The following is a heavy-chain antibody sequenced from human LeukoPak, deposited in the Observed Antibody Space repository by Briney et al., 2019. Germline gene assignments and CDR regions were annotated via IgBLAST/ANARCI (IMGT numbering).Heavy chain of an antibody. CDR1: GGSISSSSYY. V-gene: IGHV4-39*01. D-gene: IGHD3-22*01. CDR2: IYYSGSA. Sequence: PSETLSLTCTVSGGSISSSSYYWGWIRQPPGKGLEWIGSIYYSGSAYYNPSLKSRVTISVDTSKNQFSLKLSSVTAADTAVYYCARWPSPMIVVDYYFDYWGQGTLVTVSS. CDR3: ARWPSPMIVVDYYFDY. J-gene: IGHJ4*02.